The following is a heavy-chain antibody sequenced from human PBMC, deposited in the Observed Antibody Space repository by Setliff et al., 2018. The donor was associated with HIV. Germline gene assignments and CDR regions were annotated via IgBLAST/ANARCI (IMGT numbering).Heavy chain of an antibody. CDR3: ARVPGYSSGTSYMDV. D-gene: IGHD6-19*01. J-gene: IGHJ6*03. V-gene: IGHV4-34*01. CDR2: INHSGSA. CDR1: GGSISSHY. Sequence: SETLSLTCTVSGGSISSHYWTWIRQPPGKGLEWIGEINHSGSANYNPSLKSRVTISVDTSKNQFSLKLRSVTAADRAVYYCARVPGYSSGTSYMDVWGKGTTVTVSS.